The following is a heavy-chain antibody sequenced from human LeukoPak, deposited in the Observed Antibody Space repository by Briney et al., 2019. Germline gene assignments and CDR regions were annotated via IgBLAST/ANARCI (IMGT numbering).Heavy chain of an antibody. V-gene: IGHV3-30*03. Sequence: GGSLRLSCAASGFTFSSYGMHWVRQAPGKGLEWVAVISYDGSNKYYADSVKSRFTISRDNSKNTLYLQMNSLRAEDTAVYYCASGPHSYGPLNDEEEKSYYFDYWGQGTLVTVSS. CDR3: ASGPHSYGPLNDEEEKSYYFDY. CDR2: ISYDGSNK. D-gene: IGHD5-18*01. J-gene: IGHJ4*02. CDR1: GFTFSSYG.